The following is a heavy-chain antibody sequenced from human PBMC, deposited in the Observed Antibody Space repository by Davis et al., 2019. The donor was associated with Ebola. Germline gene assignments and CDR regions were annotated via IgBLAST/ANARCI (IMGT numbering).Heavy chain of an antibody. CDR2: IWYDGSNK. CDR3: ALTPTHDMVATTTDYYYYYGMDV. D-gene: IGHD5-12*01. Sequence: PGGSLRLSCAASGFTFSSYGMHWVRQAPGKGLEWVAVIWYDGSNKYYADSVKGRFTISRDNSKNTLYLQMNSLRAEDTAVYYCALTPTHDMVATTTDYYYYYGMDVWGKGTTVTVSS. CDR1: GFTFSSYG. J-gene: IGHJ6*04. V-gene: IGHV3-33*01.